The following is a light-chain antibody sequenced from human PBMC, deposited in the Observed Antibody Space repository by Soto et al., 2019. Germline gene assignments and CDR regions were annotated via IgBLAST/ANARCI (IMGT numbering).Light chain of an antibody. CDR2: EVS. V-gene: IGLV2-14*01. Sequence: QSALTQPASVSGSPGQSITISCSGTSSDVGGYHYVSWYQQHPGKAPKLMIYEVSKRPSGVSNRFSGSKSGNTASLSISGLQTEDEAEYYCSSYTSSATYVFGTGTKVTVL. J-gene: IGLJ1*01. CDR3: SSYTSSATYV. CDR1: SSDVGGYHY.